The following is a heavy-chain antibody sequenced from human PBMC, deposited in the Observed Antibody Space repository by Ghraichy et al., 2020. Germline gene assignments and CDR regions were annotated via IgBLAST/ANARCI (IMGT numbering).Heavy chain of an antibody. J-gene: IGHJ6*02. CDR1: GFTFSSYS. CDR2: ISSSSSTI. Sequence: GGSLRLSCAASGFTFSSYSMNWVRQAPGKGLEWVSYISSSSSTIYYADSVKGRFTISRDNAKNSLYLQMNSLRAEDTAVYYCARDKIGAANDYYYYGMDVWGQGTTVTVSS. CDR3: ARDKIGAANDYYYYGMDV. V-gene: IGHV3-48*04. D-gene: IGHD2/OR15-2a*01.